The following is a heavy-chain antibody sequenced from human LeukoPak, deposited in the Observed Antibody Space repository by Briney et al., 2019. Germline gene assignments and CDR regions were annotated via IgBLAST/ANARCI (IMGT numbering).Heavy chain of an antibody. CDR3: AKGYGSGSYSTDY. CDR2: ISSSGSHT. V-gene: IGHV3-11*06. CDR1: GFTFSDYY. D-gene: IGHD3-10*01. Sequence: GGSLRLSCAASGFTFSDYYMSWIRQAPGKGLEWVSYISSSGSHTNYADSVKGRFTISRDNAKNSLSLQVNSLRADDTAVYYCAKGYGSGSYSTDYWGQGTLVTVSS. J-gene: IGHJ4*02.